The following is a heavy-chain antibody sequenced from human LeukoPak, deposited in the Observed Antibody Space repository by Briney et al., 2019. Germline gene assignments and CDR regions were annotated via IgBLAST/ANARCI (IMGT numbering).Heavy chain of an antibody. CDR2: IYYSGST. CDR1: GGSISSSSYY. CDR3: AREKAAAGFDY. J-gene: IGHJ4*02. D-gene: IGHD6-13*01. Sequence: PSETLSLTCTVSGGSISSSSYYWGWIRQPPGKGLEWIGSIYYSGSTYYNPSLKSRVTISVDTSKNQFSLKLSSVTAADTAVYYCAREKAAAGFDYWGQGTLVTVSS. V-gene: IGHV4-39*07.